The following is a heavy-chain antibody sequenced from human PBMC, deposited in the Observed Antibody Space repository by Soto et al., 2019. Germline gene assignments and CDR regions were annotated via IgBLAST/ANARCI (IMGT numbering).Heavy chain of an antibody. D-gene: IGHD3-16*01. Sequence: PSETLSLTCTVSGGSISSGGYYWSWVRQLPGKGLEWIGYIYDSGSTYYNPSLKSRVTISEDTSKNQFSLKLSSVTAADTAVYHCATFWFNYYVEYRGQGTLVTVSS. CDR1: GGSISSGGYY. J-gene: IGHJ4*02. V-gene: IGHV4-31*03. CDR2: IYDSGST. CDR3: ATFWFNYYVEY.